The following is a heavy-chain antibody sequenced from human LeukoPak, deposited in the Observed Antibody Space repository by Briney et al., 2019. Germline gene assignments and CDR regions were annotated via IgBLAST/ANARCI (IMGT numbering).Heavy chain of an antibody. J-gene: IGHJ4*02. CDR2: ISYSGST. Sequence: SETLSLTCTVSGGSITGYYWCWIRHPPGEGLEWVGYISYSGSTNSNPSLKSRVTISVDTAKNQFSLKLSSVTAADTAVYYCARENVDTAMGTFDYWGQGTLVTVSS. D-gene: IGHD5-18*01. CDR3: ARENVDTAMGTFDY. CDR1: GGSITGYY. V-gene: IGHV4-59*01.